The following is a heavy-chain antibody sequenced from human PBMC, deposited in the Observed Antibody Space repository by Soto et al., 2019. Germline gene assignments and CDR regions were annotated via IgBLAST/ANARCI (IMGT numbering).Heavy chain of an antibody. CDR3: ARAIGTSFYVYYFDY. V-gene: IGHV1-69*01. Sequence: QVQLVQSGAEVKKPGSSVKVSCKASGGTFSSYAISWVRQAPGQGLEWMGGIIPIFGTANYAQKFQGRVRITADEATSTAYMELRSLRFEDTAVDFCARAIGTSFYVYYFDYWGQGTLVTVSS. D-gene: IGHD3-16*01. CDR2: IIPIFGTA. J-gene: IGHJ4*02. CDR1: GGTFSSYA.